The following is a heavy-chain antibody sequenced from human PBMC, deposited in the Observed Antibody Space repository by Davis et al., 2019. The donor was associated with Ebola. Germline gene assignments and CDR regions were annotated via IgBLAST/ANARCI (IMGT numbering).Heavy chain of an antibody. CDR2: IWYDGSNK. V-gene: IGHV3-33*08. CDR1: GFTLSYYG. D-gene: IGHD3-10*01. J-gene: IGHJ6*02. CDR3: ARDLGGTMVQGPYGMDV. Sequence: PGGSLRLSCEASGFTLSYYGMHWVRQAPGKGLEWVAVIWYDGSNKYYADSVKGRFTISRDNSKNTLYLQMNSLRAEDTAVYYCARDLGGTMVQGPYGMDVWGQGTTVTVSS.